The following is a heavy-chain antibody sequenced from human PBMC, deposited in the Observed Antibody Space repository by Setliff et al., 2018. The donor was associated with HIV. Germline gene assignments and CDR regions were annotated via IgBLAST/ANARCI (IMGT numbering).Heavy chain of an antibody. D-gene: IGHD3-10*01. CDR3: AREVNIPVRGITDDAFDI. CDR2: IYYSGNS. CDR1: GYSISSGYY. J-gene: IGHJ3*02. Sequence: SETLSLTCAVSGYSISSGYYWGWIRQPPGKGLEWIGSIYYSGNSYYNPSLKSRVTLSVDTSKNQFSLKVNSVTAADTAVYYCAREVNIPVRGITDDAFDIWGQGTMVTVSS. V-gene: IGHV4-38-2*02.